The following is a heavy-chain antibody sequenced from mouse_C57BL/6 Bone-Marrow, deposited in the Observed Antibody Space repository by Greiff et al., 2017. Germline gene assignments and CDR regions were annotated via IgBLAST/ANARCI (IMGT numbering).Heavy chain of an antibody. CDR3: ARLEFDGSSGDWYFDV. Sequence: VKLMASGPELVKPGASVKLSCKASGYTFTSYDINWVKQRPGQGLEWIGWIYPRDGSTKYNEKFKGKATLTVDTSSSTAYMELHSLTSEDAAVYFCARLEFDGSSGDWYFDVWGTGTTVTVSS. J-gene: IGHJ1*03. CDR2: IYPRDGST. V-gene: IGHV1-85*01. D-gene: IGHD1-1*01. CDR1: GYTFTSYD.